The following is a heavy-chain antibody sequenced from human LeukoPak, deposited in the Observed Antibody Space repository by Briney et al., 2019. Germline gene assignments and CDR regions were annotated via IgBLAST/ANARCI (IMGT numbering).Heavy chain of an antibody. D-gene: IGHD6-13*01. CDR1: GGTFSSYA. V-gene: IGHV1-69*13. Sequence: SVKVSCKASGGTFSSYAISWVRQAPGQGLEWMGGIIPIFGTANYAQKFQGRVTITADESTSTAYMELSSLRSEDTAVYYCARVSSSWNPGAFDIWGQGTMVTVSS. CDR2: IIPIFGTA. J-gene: IGHJ3*02. CDR3: ARVSSSWNPGAFDI.